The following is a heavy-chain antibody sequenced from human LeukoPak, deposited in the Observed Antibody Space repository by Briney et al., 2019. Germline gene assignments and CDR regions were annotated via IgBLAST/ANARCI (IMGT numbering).Heavy chain of an antibody. CDR2: IYYSGST. V-gene: IGHV4-39*07. CDR1: GGSISSTSYY. CDR3: ARGRDEWQLVRAWVAFDI. D-gene: IGHD6-6*01. Sequence: PSETLSLTCTVSGGSISSTSYYWGWIRQPPGKGLECIGTIYYSGSTYYNPSLKSRVTISVDTSKNQFSLKLTSVTAADTAVYYCARGRDEWQLVRAWVAFDIWGQGTMVTVSS. J-gene: IGHJ3*02.